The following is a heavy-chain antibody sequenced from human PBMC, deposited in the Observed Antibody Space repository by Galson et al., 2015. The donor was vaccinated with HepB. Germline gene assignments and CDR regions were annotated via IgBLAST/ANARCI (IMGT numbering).Heavy chain of an antibody. Sequence: SLRLSCAASGFSFMSHSMNWVRHSPGKGLEWLAYISPGGAKDYADSARGRFTISRDKAKKSMYLHMSSLRVGDTAVYYCARNPASYEFFHMGVWGQGTTVTVSS. J-gene: IGHJ6*02. CDR1: GFSFMSHS. V-gene: IGHV3-48*01. CDR3: ARNPASYEFFHMGV. D-gene: IGHD2-21*01. CDR2: ISPGGAK.